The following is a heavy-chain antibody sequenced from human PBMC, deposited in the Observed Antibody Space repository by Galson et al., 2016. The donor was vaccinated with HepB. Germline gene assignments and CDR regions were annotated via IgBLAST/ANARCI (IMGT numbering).Heavy chain of an antibody. J-gene: IGHJ4*02. CDR1: GFTFSTYA. CDR2: ISAHGGGT. Sequence: SLRLSCAASGFTFSTYAMTWVRQAPGKGLEWVSGISAHGGGTYYVDSVKGRLTISRDNSKSTVSLQMDSLTAEDTAVYYCTRGLVTVSYDSVEYNPGYVFDYWGQGTLVTVSS. CDR3: TRGLVTVSYDSVEYNPGYVFDY. V-gene: IGHV3-23*01. D-gene: IGHD3-16*01.